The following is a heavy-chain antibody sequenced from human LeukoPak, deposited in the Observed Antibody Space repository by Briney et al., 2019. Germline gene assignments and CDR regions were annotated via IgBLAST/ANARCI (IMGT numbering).Heavy chain of an antibody. CDR2: IRYDGSNK. J-gene: IGHJ3*02. D-gene: IGHD1-1*01. Sequence: PGGSLRLSCAASGFTFSSYGMHWVRQAPGKGLEWVAFIRYDGSNKYYADSVKGRFTISRDNSKNTLYLQMNSLRAEDTAVYYCAKDLEDGYNSNRNAAFDIWGQGTMVTVSS. V-gene: IGHV3-30*02. CDR3: AKDLEDGYNSNRNAAFDI. CDR1: GFTFSSYG.